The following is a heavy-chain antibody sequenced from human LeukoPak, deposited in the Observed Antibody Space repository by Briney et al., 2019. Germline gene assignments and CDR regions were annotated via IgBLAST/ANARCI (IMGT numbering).Heavy chain of an antibody. CDR1: GFTVSTNY. CDR3: ARVTVTTTSDYFDY. Sequence: GGSLRLSCAASGFTVSTNYMSWVRQAPGKGLEWVSVIYSGDSTYYADSVKGRFTISRDNSRNTLYLQMNSLRAEDTAVYYCARVTVTTTSDYFDYWGQGTLVTVSS. J-gene: IGHJ4*02. D-gene: IGHD4-17*01. CDR2: IYSGDST. V-gene: IGHV3-53*01.